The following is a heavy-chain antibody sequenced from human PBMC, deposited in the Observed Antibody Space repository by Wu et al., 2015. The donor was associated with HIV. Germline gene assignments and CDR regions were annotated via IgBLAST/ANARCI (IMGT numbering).Heavy chain of an antibody. Sequence: QVQLVQSGAEVKKPGASVKVSCKASGYTFTSYDINWVRQATGQGLEWMGWMNPNSGNTGYAQKFQGRVTMTRNTSISTAYMELSSLRSEDTGRCITCARGGRNTAMVNYYYYYGIGRRGAKGPRSPSP. CDR2: MNPNSGNT. CDR1: GYTFTSYD. V-gene: IGHV1-8*01. D-gene: IGHD5-18*01. J-gene: IGHJ6*02. CDR3: ARGGRNTAMVNYYYYYGIGRR.